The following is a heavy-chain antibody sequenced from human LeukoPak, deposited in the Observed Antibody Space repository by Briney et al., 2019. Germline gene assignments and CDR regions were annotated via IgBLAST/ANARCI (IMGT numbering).Heavy chain of an antibody. J-gene: IGHJ4*02. CDR2: IYYSGST. CDR1: GGPISSSSYY. Sequence: SETLSLTCTVSGGPISSSSYYWGWIRQPPGKGLEWIGSIYYSGSTYYNPSLKSRVTISVDTSKNQFSLKLSSVTAADTAVYYCARRPGYYDSSGSFFDYWGQGTLVTVSS. CDR3: ARRPGYYDSSGSFFDY. D-gene: IGHD3-22*01. V-gene: IGHV4-39*01.